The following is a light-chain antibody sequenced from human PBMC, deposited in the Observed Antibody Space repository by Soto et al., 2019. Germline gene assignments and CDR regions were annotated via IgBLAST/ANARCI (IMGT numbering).Light chain of an antibody. CDR2: DVN. CDR3: ASYTRTTTLV. J-gene: IGLJ2*01. V-gene: IGLV2-14*01. Sequence: QSALTQPASVSGSPGQSFTISCTGTISDIGGYNFISWYQHHPGKAPKLVIYDVNNRPSGISYRFSGSKSGNTASLTISGLQAEDEADYYCASYTRTTTLVFGGGTKLTVL. CDR1: ISDIGGYNF.